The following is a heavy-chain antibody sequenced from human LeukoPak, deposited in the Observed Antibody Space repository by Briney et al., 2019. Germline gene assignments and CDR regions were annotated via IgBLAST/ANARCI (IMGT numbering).Heavy chain of an antibody. CDR2: IYYTGST. Sequence: SETLSLTCTVSGASISSSSYFWAWIRQPPGKGLEWIGSIYYTGSTHNNPSLKSRVTLSVDPSKNQFSLRLSSVTAADTAVYYCARDYYDSSGYSQYGMDVWGQGTTVTVSS. J-gene: IGHJ6*02. V-gene: IGHV4-39*02. CDR1: GASISSSSYF. D-gene: IGHD3-22*01. CDR3: ARDYYDSSGYSQYGMDV.